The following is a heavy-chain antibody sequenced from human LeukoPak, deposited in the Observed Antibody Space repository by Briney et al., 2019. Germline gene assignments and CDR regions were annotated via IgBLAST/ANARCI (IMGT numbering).Heavy chain of an antibody. V-gene: IGHV5-51*01. J-gene: IGHJ4*02. CDR3: ARRIGYYYDSSGYFFDY. Sequence: GESLKISCKGSGYSFTSYWTGWVRQMPGKGLEWMGIIYPGDSDTRYSPSFQGQVTISADKSISTAYLQWSSLKASDTAMYYCARRIGYYYDSSGYFFDYWGQGTLVTVSS. CDR1: GYSFTSYW. CDR2: IYPGDSDT. D-gene: IGHD3-22*01.